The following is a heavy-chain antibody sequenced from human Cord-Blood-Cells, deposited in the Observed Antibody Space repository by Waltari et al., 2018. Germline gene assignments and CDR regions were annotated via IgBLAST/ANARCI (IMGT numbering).Heavy chain of an antibody. CDR3: ARVGPLSVVVPAAEPDAFDI. CDR1: GGSFSGYY. V-gene: IGHV4-34*01. CDR2: INHSGST. J-gene: IGHJ3*02. Sequence: QVQLQQWGAGLLKPSETLSLTCAVYGGSFSGYYWSWIRQPPGTGLEWIGEINHSGSTDYDPALKSRVTISVDTYKNQCSLKLSYVTAADTAVYYCARVGPLSVVVPAAEPDAFDIWGQGTMVTVSS. D-gene: IGHD2-2*01.